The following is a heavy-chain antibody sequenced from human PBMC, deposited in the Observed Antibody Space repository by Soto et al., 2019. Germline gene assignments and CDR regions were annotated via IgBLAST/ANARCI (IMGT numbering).Heavy chain of an antibody. CDR1: GFTFSSYS. V-gene: IGHV3-48*01. CDR2: ISSSSSTI. Sequence: GESLRLSCAASGFTFSSYSMNWVRQAPGRGLEWVSYISSSSSTIYYADSVKGRFTISRDNSKNTLYLQMSSLRADDTAVYCCAKDRQVLLWSGESHYGMDVWGQGT. CDR3: AKDRQVLLWSGESHYGMDV. J-gene: IGHJ6*02. D-gene: IGHD3-10*01.